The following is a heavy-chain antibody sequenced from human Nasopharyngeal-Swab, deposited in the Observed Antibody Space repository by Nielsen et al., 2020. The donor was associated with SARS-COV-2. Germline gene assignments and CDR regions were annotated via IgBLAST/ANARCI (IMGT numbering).Heavy chain of an antibody. Sequence: ASVKVSCKVSGYTLTELSMHWVRQAPGKGLEWMGRINPNSGGTNYAQKFQGRVTMTRDTSISTAYMELSRLRSDDTAVYYCARSGSYRKFDYWGQGTLVTVSS. CDR2: INPNSGGT. CDR1: GYTLTELS. J-gene: IGHJ4*02. CDR3: ARSGSYRKFDY. D-gene: IGHD1-26*01. V-gene: IGHV1-2*06.